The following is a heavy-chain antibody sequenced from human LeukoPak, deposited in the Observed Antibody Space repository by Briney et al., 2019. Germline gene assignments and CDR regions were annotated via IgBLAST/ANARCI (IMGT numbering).Heavy chain of an antibody. CDR1: GGSISSGDYY. CDR3: ARGSLFYDYVWGSYRPFDY. D-gene: IGHD3-16*02. Sequence: SQTLSLTCTVSGGSISSGDYYWSWIRQPPGKGLEWIGEINHSGSTNYNPSLKSRVTISVDTSKNQFSLKLSSVTAADTAVYYCARGSLFYDYVWGSYRPFDYWGQGTLVTVSS. V-gene: IGHV4-30-4*08. J-gene: IGHJ4*02. CDR2: INHSGST.